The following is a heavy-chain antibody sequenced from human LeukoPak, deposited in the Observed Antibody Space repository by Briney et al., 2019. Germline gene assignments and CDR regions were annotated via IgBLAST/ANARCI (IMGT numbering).Heavy chain of an antibody. CDR1: GYSFTSYW. CDR2: IYPGDSDT. V-gene: IGHV5-51*01. CDR3: ARPLNPGIAAAGSVRLDY. D-gene: IGHD6-13*01. J-gene: IGHJ4*02. Sequence: GESLKISCKGSGYSFTSYWIGWVRQMPGKGLEWMGIIYPGDSDTRYSPSFQGQVTISADKSISTAYLQWSSLKASDTAMYYCARPLNPGIAAAGSVRLDYWGQGTLVTVSS.